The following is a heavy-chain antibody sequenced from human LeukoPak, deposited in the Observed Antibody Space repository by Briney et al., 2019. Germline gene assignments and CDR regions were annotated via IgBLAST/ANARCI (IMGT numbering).Heavy chain of an antibody. CDR2: IYTSGST. V-gene: IGHV4-61*02. J-gene: IGHJ4*02. CDR3: AREPRSIGYCSSTSCSRGYFDY. D-gene: IGHD2-2*01. Sequence: SETLSLTCTVSGGSISSGSYYWSWIRQPAGKGLEWIGRIYTSGSTNYNPSLKSRVTISVDTSKNQFSLKLSSVTAADTAVYYCAREPRSIGYCSSTSCSRGYFDYWGQGTLVTVSS. CDR1: GGSISSGSYY.